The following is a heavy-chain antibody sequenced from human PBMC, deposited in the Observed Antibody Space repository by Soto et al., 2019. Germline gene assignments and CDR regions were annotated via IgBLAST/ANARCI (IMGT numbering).Heavy chain of an antibody. D-gene: IGHD6-13*01. CDR2: ISSSGSTI. CDR3: ARDGYSSKIDAFDI. V-gene: IGHV3-11*01. CDR1: GFTFSDYY. Sequence: GGSLRLSCAASGFTFSDYYMSWIRQAPGKGLEWVSYISSSGSTIYYADSVKGRFTISRDNAKNSLYLQMNSLRAEDTAVYYCARDGYSSKIDAFDIWGQGTVVTVSS. J-gene: IGHJ3*02.